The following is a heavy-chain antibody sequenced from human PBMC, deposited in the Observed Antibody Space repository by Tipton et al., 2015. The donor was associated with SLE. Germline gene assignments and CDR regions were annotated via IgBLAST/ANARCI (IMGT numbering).Heavy chain of an antibody. CDR2: FYYSGNT. J-gene: IGHJ4*02. D-gene: IGHD5-18*01. CDR3: ARRQLCLD. V-gene: IGHV4-39*01. Sequence: WVRQPPGKGLEWIGTFYYSGNTYYNPSLKSRVTISVDTSKNQFSLILTYVTAADTAVYFCARRQLCLDWGQGTLVTVSS.